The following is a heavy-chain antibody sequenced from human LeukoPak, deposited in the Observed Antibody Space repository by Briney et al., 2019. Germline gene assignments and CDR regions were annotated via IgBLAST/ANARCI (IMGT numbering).Heavy chain of an antibody. CDR3: ARAEGYYYDAVGY. CDR2: IIPILGIA. Sequence: SVKVSCKASGGTFSSYAISWVRQAPGQGLEWMGRIIPILGIANYAQKFQGRVTITADKSTSTAYMELSSLRSEDTAVYYCARAEGYYYDAVGYWGQGTLVTVSS. CDR1: GGTFSSYA. J-gene: IGHJ4*02. D-gene: IGHD3-22*01. V-gene: IGHV1-69*04.